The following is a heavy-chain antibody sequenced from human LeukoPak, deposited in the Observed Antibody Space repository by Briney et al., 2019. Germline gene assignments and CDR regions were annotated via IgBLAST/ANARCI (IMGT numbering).Heavy chain of an antibody. CDR2: MSPILGIA. CDR3: AREARDGSGTLDYGMDV. D-gene: IGHD3-10*01. Sequence: SVKVSCKASGGTFSSYAISWVRQAPGQGLEWRGRMSPILGIATYAQKSQGRVTITADKFTSTAYMELSSLRSEDTAVYYCAREARDGSGTLDYGMDVWGQGTTVTVSS. J-gene: IGHJ6*02. V-gene: IGHV1-69*04. CDR1: GGTFSSYA.